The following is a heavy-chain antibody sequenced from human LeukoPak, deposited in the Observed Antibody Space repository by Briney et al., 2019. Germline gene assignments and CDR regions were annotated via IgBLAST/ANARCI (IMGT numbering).Heavy chain of an antibody. J-gene: IGHJ3*01. CDR3: ARFQTSLQADAFAL. Sequence: ASVKVSCKCSGYTFTTYGISWGRQAPGQGLEWMGGISAYNGNTNYAQKLQGRGTMTTATYTSTAYMELRSLRSDDTAVYDCARFQTSLQADAFALWGQGPMVIVSS. CDR2: ISAYNGNT. D-gene: IGHD4-11*01. V-gene: IGHV1-18*01. CDR1: GYTFTTYG.